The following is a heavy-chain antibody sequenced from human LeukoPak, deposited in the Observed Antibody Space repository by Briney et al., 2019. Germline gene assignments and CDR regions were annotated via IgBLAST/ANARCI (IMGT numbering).Heavy chain of an antibody. Sequence: GGSLRLSCAASGFTFSSYGMHWVRQAPGKGLEWVAVIWYDGSNKYYADSVKGRFTISRDNSKNTLYLQMNSLRAEDTAVYYCAKGRNWNYYFDYWGQGTLVTVSS. V-gene: IGHV3-30*02. CDR3: AKGRNWNYYFDY. CDR1: GFTFSSYG. J-gene: IGHJ4*02. CDR2: IWYDGSNK. D-gene: IGHD1-7*01.